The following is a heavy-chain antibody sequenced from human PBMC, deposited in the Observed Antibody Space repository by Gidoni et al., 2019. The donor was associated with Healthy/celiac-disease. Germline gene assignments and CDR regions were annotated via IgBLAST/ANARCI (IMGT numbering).Heavy chain of an antibody. CDR1: GGTFSSYA. D-gene: IGHD2-15*01. CDR3: SRDSIHCSGGSCYSPFDY. Sequence: QVQLVQSGAEVKKPGSSVKVSCKASGGTFSSYAISWVRQAPGQGLEWMGGIIPIFGTANYAQKFQGSVTITADKSTSTAYMELSSLRSEDPAVYYCSRDSIHCSGGSCYSPFDYWGQGTLVTVSS. J-gene: IGHJ4*02. V-gene: IGHV1-69*06. CDR2: IIPIFGTA.